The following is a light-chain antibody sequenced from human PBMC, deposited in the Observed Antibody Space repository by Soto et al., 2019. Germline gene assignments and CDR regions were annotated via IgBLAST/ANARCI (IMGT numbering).Light chain of an antibody. Sequence: QSALTQPASVSGSPGQSITISCTGTSSDIGTYNYVSWYQQHPGQAPKLMIYDVSNPPSGVSDRFSGSKSGNTASLTISGLQAEDEADYYCYSCSRSSGTRYVFGTGTKLTVL. CDR3: YSCSRSSGTRYV. CDR1: SSDIGTYNY. J-gene: IGLJ1*01. CDR2: DVS. V-gene: IGLV2-14*03.